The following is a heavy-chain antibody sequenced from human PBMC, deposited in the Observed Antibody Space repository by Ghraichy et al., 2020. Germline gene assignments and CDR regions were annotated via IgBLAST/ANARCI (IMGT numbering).Heavy chain of an antibody. V-gene: IGHV4-39*01. Sequence: SETLSLTCTVSGVSISSSSYYWGWIRQPPGKGLEWIGSIYYSGSTYYNPSLKSRVTISVDTSKNQFSLKLSSVTAADTAVYYCARLTGTTIDYWGKGTLVTVSS. CDR3: ARLTGTTIDY. D-gene: IGHD1-7*01. J-gene: IGHJ4*02. CDR1: GVSISSSSYY. CDR2: IYYSGST.